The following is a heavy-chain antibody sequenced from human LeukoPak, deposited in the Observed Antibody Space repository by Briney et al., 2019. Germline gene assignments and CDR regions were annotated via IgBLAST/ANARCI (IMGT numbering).Heavy chain of an antibody. V-gene: IGHV3-30*03. D-gene: IGHD6-19*01. J-gene: IGHJ4*02. CDR3: ATDPGGGSSGWFVHFDF. CDR2: ISDDGSNK. CDR1: GFAFSSHG. Sequence: GTSLRLSCAAPGFAFSSHGMHWVRQAPGKGLEWVAVISDDGSNKYYADSMKGRFTISRDKSKKTLYLQMNSLRAEDTAVCYCATDPGGGSSGWFVHFDFWGQGTLVTVPS.